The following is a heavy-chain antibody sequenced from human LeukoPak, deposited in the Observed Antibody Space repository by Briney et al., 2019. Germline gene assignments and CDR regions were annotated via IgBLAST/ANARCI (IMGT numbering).Heavy chain of an antibody. Sequence: GESLRISCKGSGYSFTTYWINWVRQMPGKGLEWMGRIDPSDSYTKYSPSFQGHVTISADKYISTAYLQWSSLKASDTAIYYCARSHCKSASCYTNYFDYWGQGTLVTVSS. J-gene: IGHJ4*02. CDR3: ARSHCKSASCYTNYFDY. V-gene: IGHV5-10-1*01. CDR2: IDPSDSYT. D-gene: IGHD2-2*01. CDR1: GYSFTTYW.